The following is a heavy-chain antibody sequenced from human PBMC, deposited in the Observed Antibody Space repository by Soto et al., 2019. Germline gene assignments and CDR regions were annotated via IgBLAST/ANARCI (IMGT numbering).Heavy chain of an antibody. J-gene: IGHJ6*02. CDR1: GSSISSYY. Sequence: ETLSLTCTVSGSSISSYYWSWIRQPPGKGLEWIGYIYYSGSTNYNPSLKSRVTISVDTSKNQFSLKLSSVTAADTAVYYCARDGSYYGMDVWGQGTTVTVSS. D-gene: IGHD2-15*01. V-gene: IGHV4-59*01. CDR2: IYYSGST. CDR3: ARDGSYYGMDV.